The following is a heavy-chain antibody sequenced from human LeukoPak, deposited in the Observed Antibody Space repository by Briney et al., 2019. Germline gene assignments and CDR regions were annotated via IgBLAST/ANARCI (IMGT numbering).Heavy chain of an antibody. CDR3: AREGGAMTTVTTFWFDP. D-gene: IGHD4-17*01. Sequence: SVKVSCKASGGTFSSYAISWVRQAPGQGLEWMGGIIPIFGPANYAQKFQGRVTITTDESTTTAYLELSSLRSEDTVVYYCAREGGAMTTVTTFWFDPWGQGTLVTVSS. J-gene: IGHJ5*02. V-gene: IGHV1-69*05. CDR1: GGTFSSYA. CDR2: IIPIFGPA.